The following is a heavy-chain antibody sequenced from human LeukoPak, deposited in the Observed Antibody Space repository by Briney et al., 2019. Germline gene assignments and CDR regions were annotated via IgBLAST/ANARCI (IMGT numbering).Heavy chain of an antibody. J-gene: IGHJ3*02. CDR2: INSDGSST. CDR1: GFTFSSHW. V-gene: IGHV3-74*01. CDR3: AKDLRYFDWLTRGQNAFDI. D-gene: IGHD3-9*01. Sequence: PGGSLRLSCAASGFTFSSHWMHWVRQAPGKGLVWVSRINSDGSSTSYADSVKGRFTISRDNAKNTLYLQMNSLRAEDTAVYYCAKDLRYFDWLTRGQNAFDIXXXGTMVTVSS.